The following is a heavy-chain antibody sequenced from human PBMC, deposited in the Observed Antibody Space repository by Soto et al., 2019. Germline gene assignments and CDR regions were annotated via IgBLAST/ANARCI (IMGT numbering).Heavy chain of an antibody. CDR1: GDYIHVGGYY. J-gene: IGHJ5*01. V-gene: IGHV4-30-4*01. CDR3: VRCLTSNANCIDS. Sequence: SETLSLTCSVSGDYIHVGGYYWTWIRQRPGKGLEWMGYIYYTGKTYYNPSLESRLTMSVDRSKNQFSLRLTSVTAADTAVYFCVRCLTSNANCIDSWGQGTPVPGSS. D-gene: IGHD2-2*01. CDR2: IYYTGKT.